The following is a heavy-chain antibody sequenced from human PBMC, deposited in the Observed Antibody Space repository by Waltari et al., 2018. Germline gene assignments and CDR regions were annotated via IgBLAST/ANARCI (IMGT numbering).Heavy chain of an antibody. CDR3: ARDPSNSSGRYQYFDY. CDR1: GYSFNRHS. J-gene: IGHJ4*02. Sequence: QVQLVQSGAEVKRPGASVKVSCKASGYSFNRHSIAWGRQAPRQGPEWMGWISCYNGETKYAEKVQGRVTMTTDTSTSTAYMELRSLRSDDTAVYYCARDPSNSSGRYQYFDYWGQGTLVTVSS. V-gene: IGHV1-18*01. D-gene: IGHD6-19*01. CDR2: ISCYNGET.